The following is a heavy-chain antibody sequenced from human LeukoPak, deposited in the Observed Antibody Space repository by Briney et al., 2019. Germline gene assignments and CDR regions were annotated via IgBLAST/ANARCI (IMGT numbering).Heavy chain of an antibody. CDR3: ARVSGIAVADY. CDR1: GFTFSSYS. V-gene: IGHV3-21*01. CDR2: ISSSSSYI. Sequence: GGSLRLSCAASGFTFSSYSMNWVRQAPGKGLEWVSSISSSSSYIYYADSVKGRFTISRDNAKNSLYLQMNSLRAEDTAVYYCARVSGIAVADYWGQGTLVTVSS. J-gene: IGHJ4*02. D-gene: IGHD6-19*01.